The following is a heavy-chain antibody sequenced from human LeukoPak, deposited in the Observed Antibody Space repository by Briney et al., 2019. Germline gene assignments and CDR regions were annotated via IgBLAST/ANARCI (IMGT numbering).Heavy chain of an antibody. CDR1: GFTFRSHW. V-gene: IGHV3-7*01. Sequence: PGGSLRLSCVGSGFTFRSHWMNWVRQSPGKGLEWVANIKPDGIDKYYVDSARGRFTVSRDNAKNSAFLQMNSLRAEDTAIYYCATISAQTLDIWGQGTLVSVSS. CDR2: IKPDGIDK. CDR3: ATISAQTLDI. D-gene: IGHD5-24*01. J-gene: IGHJ3*02.